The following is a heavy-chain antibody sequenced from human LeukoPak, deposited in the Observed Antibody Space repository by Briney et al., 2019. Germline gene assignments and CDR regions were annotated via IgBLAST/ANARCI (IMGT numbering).Heavy chain of an antibody. CDR2: ISYDGSNK. V-gene: IGHV3-30*18. D-gene: IGHD4-11*01. CDR3: AKSMTTVPPYYFDY. CDR1: GFTFSSYG. Sequence: GGSLRLSCAASGFTFSSYGMHWVRQAPGKGLEWVAVISYDGSNKYYADSVKGRFTISRDNSKNTLYLQMNSLRAEDTAVYYCAKSMTTVPPYYFDYWGQGTLVTVSS. J-gene: IGHJ4*02.